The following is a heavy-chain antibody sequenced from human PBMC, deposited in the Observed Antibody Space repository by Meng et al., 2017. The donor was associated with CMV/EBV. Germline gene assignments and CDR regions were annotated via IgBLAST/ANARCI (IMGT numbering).Heavy chain of an antibody. CDR2: IYYSGST. CDR1: GGSISSSSYY. Sequence: SETLSLTCTVSGGSISSSSYYWGWIRQPPGKGLEWIGSIYYSGSTYYNPSLKSRVTISVDTSKNQFSLKLSSVTAADTAVHYCARVLSLVAAAGPYYFDYWGQGTLVTVSS. J-gene: IGHJ4*02. D-gene: IGHD6-13*01. V-gene: IGHV4-39*07. CDR3: ARVLSLVAAAGPYYFDY.